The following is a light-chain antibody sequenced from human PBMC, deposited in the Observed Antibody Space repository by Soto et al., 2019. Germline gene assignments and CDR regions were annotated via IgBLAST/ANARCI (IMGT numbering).Light chain of an antibody. V-gene: IGKV1D-8*01. CDR2: DAS. J-gene: IGKJ1*01. Sequence: VIWMTQSPSLLTASVGDRVTISCRVSQDIITYLAWYRQKPGKAPDLLIFDASSLENGVPSRFSGSGSGTDFTLTISRLQSEDFATYYCQQYHSFPPTFGQGTKVE. CDR3: QQYHSFPPT. CDR1: QDIITY.